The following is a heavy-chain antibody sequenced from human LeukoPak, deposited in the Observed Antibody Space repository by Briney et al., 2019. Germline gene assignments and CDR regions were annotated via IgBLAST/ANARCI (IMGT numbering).Heavy chain of an antibody. Sequence: PSETLSLTCTVSGGSISSYYWSWIRQPPGKGLEWIGYIYYSGSTNYNPSLKSRVTISVDTSKNQFSLKLSSVTAADTAVYYCARVAGSLGPDYWGQGTLVTVSS. CDR1: GGSISSYY. V-gene: IGHV4-59*01. CDR3: ARVAGSLGPDY. D-gene: IGHD6-19*01. J-gene: IGHJ4*02. CDR2: IYYSGST.